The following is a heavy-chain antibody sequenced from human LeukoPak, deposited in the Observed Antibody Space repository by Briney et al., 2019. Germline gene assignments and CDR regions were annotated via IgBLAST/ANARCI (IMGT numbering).Heavy chain of an antibody. CDR1: GFTFNTYT. V-gene: IGHV3-21*01. Sequence: PGGSLRLSCAASGFTFNTYTMNWVRQAPGKGLEWVSSISTSSYYIYYANSLKGRFTISRDYAKNSLYLQMNSLRAEDTAVYYCARAHDFWSGYWDSYYMDVWGKGTTVTVSS. CDR2: ISTSSYYI. CDR3: ARAHDFWSGYWDSYYMDV. J-gene: IGHJ6*03. D-gene: IGHD3-3*01.